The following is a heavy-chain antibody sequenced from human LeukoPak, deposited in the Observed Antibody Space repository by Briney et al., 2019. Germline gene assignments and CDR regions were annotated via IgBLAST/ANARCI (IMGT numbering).Heavy chain of an antibody. CDR3: ARELGWYWYDP. Sequence: PSETLSLTCTVSSGSISSFYWRWHRQPAGKGREWIGRIYTSGSPNYHPSLKSRVTMSVDTPKNQFSLELSSVTAADAAVYYCARELGWYWYDPWGWGPLVTVSA. J-gene: IGHJ5*02. D-gene: IGHD6-19*01. CDR1: SGSISSFY. CDR2: IYTSGSP. V-gene: IGHV4-4*07.